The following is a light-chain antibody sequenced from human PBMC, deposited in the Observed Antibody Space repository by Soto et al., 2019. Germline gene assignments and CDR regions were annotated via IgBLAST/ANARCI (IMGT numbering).Light chain of an antibody. V-gene: IGKV4-1*01. CDR1: QSVLYSSNHKNF. CDR2: WAS. J-gene: IGKJ1*01. CDR3: QQYYSPPPWT. Sequence: DIVMTQSPDSLAVSLGERATINCQSSQSVLYSSNHKNFLAWYQQKPGQPPKLLIYWASTRESGVPDRFSGSGSGTDFTLTISSLQAEDVAVYYCQQYYSPPPWTFGQGTKVEIK.